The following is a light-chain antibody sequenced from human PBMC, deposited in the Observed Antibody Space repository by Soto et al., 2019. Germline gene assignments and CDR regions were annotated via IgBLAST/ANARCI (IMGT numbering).Light chain of an antibody. CDR1: QRISNW. CDR2: KAS. CDR3: QHYNSYSEA. Sequence: DIQMTQSPATLSASVGERVTITCRASQRISNWLAWYQQKPGKAPKLPIYKASTLKSGVPSRFSGSGSGTEFTLTISSLQPDDFATYYCQHYNSYSEAFGQGTKVDIK. J-gene: IGKJ1*01. V-gene: IGKV1-5*03.